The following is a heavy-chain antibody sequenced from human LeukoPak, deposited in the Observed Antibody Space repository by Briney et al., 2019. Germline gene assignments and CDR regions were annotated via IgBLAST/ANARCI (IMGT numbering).Heavy chain of an antibody. CDR2: IYYSGSP. D-gene: IGHD1-26*01. CDR1: GGSLSSYY. J-gene: IGHJ5*02. CDR3: ASGSHPLNWFDP. Sequence: SETLSLTCTVSGGSLSSYYWSWMRQPPGKGVEWIGYIYYSGSPNYIPSLKSGLTISVDTSKNQFSLKLSSVTAADTAVYYCASGSHPLNWFDPWGQGTLVTVSS. V-gene: IGHV4-59*01.